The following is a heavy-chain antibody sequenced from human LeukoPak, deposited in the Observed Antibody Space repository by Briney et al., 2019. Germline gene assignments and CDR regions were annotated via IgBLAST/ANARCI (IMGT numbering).Heavy chain of an antibody. CDR2: IYYTGST. CDR1: GGSIRSSNYY. CDR3: VRLFYYDTSGPPS. V-gene: IGHV4-39*01. D-gene: IGHD3-22*01. Sequence: SETLSLTCNVLGGSIRSSNYYWGWIRQPPGKGLEWIGSIYYTGSTYYNPSLKGRGTMSVDTSNNQFSLKLTSATATDTAVYYCVRLFYYDTSGPPSWGQGTLVTASS. J-gene: IGHJ5*02.